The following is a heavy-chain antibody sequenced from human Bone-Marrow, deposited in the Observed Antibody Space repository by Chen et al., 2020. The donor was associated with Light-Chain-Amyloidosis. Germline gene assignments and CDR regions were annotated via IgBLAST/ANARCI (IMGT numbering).Heavy chain of an antibody. CDR1: GLSVSRDYY. CDR2: MHHTGKT. Sequence: QVQLQESGPGLVKPSETLSLTCVVSGLSVSRDYYWAWIRQPPGKGLERIGNMHHTGKTYYNPSLKSRVTLSIDTSKNQFSLKINFVTAADTAVYYCARGDGLGTVDGIRYHGVDVWGPGITVTVSS. V-gene: IGHV4-38-2*01. CDR3: ARGDGLGTVDGIRYHGVDV. J-gene: IGHJ6*02. D-gene: IGHD1-1*01.